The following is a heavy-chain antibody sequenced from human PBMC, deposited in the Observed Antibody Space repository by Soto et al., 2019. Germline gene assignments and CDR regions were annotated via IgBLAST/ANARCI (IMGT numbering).Heavy chain of an antibody. CDR1: GYSFASYG. J-gene: IGHJ6*02. CDR3: ARHMDIVVVPAAMNYYYGMDV. Sequence: PXEFMKIASKGSGYSFASYGSGWVRQIPGKGLEWMGIIYPGDSDTRYSPSFQGQVTISADKSISTAYLQWSSLKASDTAMYYCARHMDIVVVPAAMNYYYGMDVWGQGTTVTVPS. D-gene: IGHD2-2*03. V-gene: IGHV5-51*01. CDR2: IYPGDSDT.